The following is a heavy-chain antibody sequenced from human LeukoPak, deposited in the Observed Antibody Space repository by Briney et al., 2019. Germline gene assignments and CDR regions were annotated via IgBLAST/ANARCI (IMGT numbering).Heavy chain of an antibody. CDR3: ARVGVGSGWYGGLAPLWGKRDLKGGWFDP. Sequence: GGSLRLSCAASGFTFSSYSMNWVRQAPGKGLEWVSSISSSSSYIYYADSVKGRFTISRDNSKNTLYLQMNSLRAEDTAVYYCARVGVGSGWYGGLAPLWGKRDLKGGWFDPWGQGTLVTVSS. J-gene: IGHJ5*02. D-gene: IGHD6-19*01. CDR1: GFTFSSYS. CDR2: ISSSSSYI. V-gene: IGHV3-21*04.